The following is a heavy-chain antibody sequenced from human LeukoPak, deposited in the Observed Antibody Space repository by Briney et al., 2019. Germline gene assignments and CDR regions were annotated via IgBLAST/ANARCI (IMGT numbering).Heavy chain of an antibody. CDR2: IIPIFGTA. CDR1: GGTFSSYA. D-gene: IGHD2-2*01. CDR3: ARVGAYCSSTSCRGNWFDP. V-gene: IGHV1-69*13. J-gene: IGHJ5*02. Sequence: SVKVSCKASGGTFSSYAISWVRQAPGQGLEWVGGIIPIFGTANYAQKFQGRVTITADESTSTAYMELSSLRSEDTAVYYCARVGAYCSSTSCRGNWFDPWGQGTLVTVSS.